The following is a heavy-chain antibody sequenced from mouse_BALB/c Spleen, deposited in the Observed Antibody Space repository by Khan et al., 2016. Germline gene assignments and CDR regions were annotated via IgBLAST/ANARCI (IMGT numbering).Heavy chain of an antibody. CDR3: ARSPYDYDVGFAY. Sequence: VQLQQSGAELVKPGASVKLSCTASGFNIKDTYMHWVKQRPEQGLEWIGRIDPANGNTKYDPKFQGKATITADTSSNTAYLKLSSLTSEDTAVYYGARSPYDYDVGFAYWGQGTLVTVAA. CDR1: GFNIKDTY. CDR2: IDPANGNT. D-gene: IGHD2-4*01. J-gene: IGHJ3*01. V-gene: IGHV14-3*02.